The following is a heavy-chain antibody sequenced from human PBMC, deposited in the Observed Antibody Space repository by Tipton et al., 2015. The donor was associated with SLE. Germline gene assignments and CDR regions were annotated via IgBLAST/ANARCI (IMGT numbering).Heavy chain of an antibody. D-gene: IGHD3-22*01. J-gene: IGHJ4*02. CDR2: IYYSGST. CDR3: ARHQVSRTSRDSSGYHDY. Sequence: TLSLTCTVSGGSISSSSYYWGWIRQPPGKGLEWIGSIYYSGSTYYNPSLKSRVTISVDTSKNQFSLKLSSVTAADTAVYYCARHQVSRTSRDSSGYHDYWGQGTLVTVSS. CDR1: GGSISSSSYY. V-gene: IGHV4-39*01.